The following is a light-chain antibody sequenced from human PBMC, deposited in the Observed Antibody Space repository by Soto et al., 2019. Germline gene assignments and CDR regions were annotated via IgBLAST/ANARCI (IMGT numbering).Light chain of an antibody. V-gene: IGKV4-1*01. Sequence: DIVMTQSPDSLAASLGERATINCKSSQSGLYSSNNENYLAWYQQKPGQPPKLLIYWTSTRESGVPDRFSGSGSGTDFTLNISSLQAEDVAVYYCQQFYSVPYTFGQGTKLEIK. CDR3: QQFYSVPYT. CDR1: QSGLYSSNNENY. CDR2: WTS. J-gene: IGKJ2*01.